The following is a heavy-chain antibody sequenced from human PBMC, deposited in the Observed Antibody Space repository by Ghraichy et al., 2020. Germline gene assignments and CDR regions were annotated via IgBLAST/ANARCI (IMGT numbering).Heavy chain of an antibody. CDR1: GFTFSDYY. V-gene: IGHV3-11*01. J-gene: IGHJ2*01. CDR2: ISFSGSPI. CDR3: ARVNIEAVALNWYFDL. D-gene: IGHD6-19*01. Sequence: SCAASGFTFSDYYMSWIRQAPGKGLEWVSYISFSGSPIYYADSVKGRFTISRDNAKNSLYLQMNSLRAEDTAVYYCARVNIEAVALNWYFDLWGRGTLVTVSS.